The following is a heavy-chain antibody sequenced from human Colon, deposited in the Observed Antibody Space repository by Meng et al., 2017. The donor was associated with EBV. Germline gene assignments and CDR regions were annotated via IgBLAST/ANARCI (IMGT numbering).Heavy chain of an antibody. CDR1: GDSISGSGDY. Sequence: QLPLQESGPGLVRPSETLSLTCSVSGDSISGSGDYWGWVRQPPGKGLEWIGNIYYTGSTYCNPSLKSRVTISVDTSKNQFSLKVTSMTAADTAVYYCARDGPLLWGPGTLVTVSS. V-gene: IGHV4-39*07. CDR3: ARDGPLL. CDR2: IYYTGST. J-gene: IGHJ4*02.